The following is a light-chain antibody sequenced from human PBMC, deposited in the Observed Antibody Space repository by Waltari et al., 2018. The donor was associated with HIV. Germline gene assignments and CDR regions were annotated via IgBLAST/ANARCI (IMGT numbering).Light chain of an antibody. CDR2: GNS. Sequence: QSALTQEASVSGTVGPTVTLSCSGNGNNLGIYTVAWYQQISHGTPKTVMFGNSPPSGIPARFSASQSGTSASLTISGLQPEDEAHYYCSTWDNSLSGWVLGGGTTLTVL. J-gene: IGLJ3*02. V-gene: IGLV1-44*01. CDR1: GNNLGIYT. CDR3: STWDNSLSGWV.